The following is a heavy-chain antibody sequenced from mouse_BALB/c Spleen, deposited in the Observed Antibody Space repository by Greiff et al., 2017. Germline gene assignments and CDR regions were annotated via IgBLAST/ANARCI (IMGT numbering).Heavy chain of an antibody. Sequence: DVKLVESGGGLVQPGGSRKLSCAASGFTFSSFGMHWVRQAPEKGLEWVAYISSSSSTIYYADTVKGRFTISRDNPKNTLFLQMTSLRSEDTAMYYCAREVYYYGSKVFDYAMDYWGQGTSVTVSS. D-gene: IGHD1-1*01. J-gene: IGHJ4*01. CDR1: GFTFSSFG. CDR3: AREVYYYGSKVFDYAMDY. CDR2: ISSSSSTI. V-gene: IGHV5-17*02.